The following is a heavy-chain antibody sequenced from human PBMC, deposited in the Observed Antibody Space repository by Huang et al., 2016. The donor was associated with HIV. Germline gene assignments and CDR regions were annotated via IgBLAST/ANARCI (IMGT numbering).Heavy chain of an antibody. D-gene: IGHD4-4*01. CDR1: GGTLG. J-gene: IGHJ4*02. CDR2: SIPIFGTA. CDR3: ARLGYSNAMVY. Sequence: QVQLVQSGAEVKKPGSSVKVSCKASGGTLGISWVRQAPGQGLEWMGGSIPIFGTANYEQKFQGRGTSTADEPTSTAYMWLSSLRSEDTAVYYCARLGYSNAMVYWGQGALVTVSS. V-gene: IGHV1-69*01.